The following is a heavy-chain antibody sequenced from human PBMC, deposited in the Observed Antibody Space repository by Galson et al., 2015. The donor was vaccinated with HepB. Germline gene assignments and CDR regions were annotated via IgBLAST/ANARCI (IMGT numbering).Heavy chain of an antibody. Sequence: SVKVSCKASGYTFTGYYMHWVRQAPGQGLEWMGRINPNSGGTNYAQKFQGRVTMTRDTSISTAYMELSRLRSDDTAVYYCARAHVNDWASYYYYMDVWGKGTTVTVSS. D-gene: IGHD1-1*01. J-gene: IGHJ6*03. CDR3: ARAHVNDWASYYYYMDV. CDR1: GYTFTGYY. V-gene: IGHV1-2*06. CDR2: INPNSGGT.